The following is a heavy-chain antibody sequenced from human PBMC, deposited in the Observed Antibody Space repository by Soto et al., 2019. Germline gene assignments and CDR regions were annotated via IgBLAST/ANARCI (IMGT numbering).Heavy chain of an antibody. Sequence: PGGSLXLSCAASGFTFSSYGMHWVRQAPGKGLEWVAVIWYDGSNKYYADSVKGRFTISRDNSKNTLYLQMNSLRAEDTAVYYCARGIAVAGRYYYGMDVWGQGTTVTVSS. CDR2: IWYDGSNK. V-gene: IGHV3-33*01. D-gene: IGHD6-19*01. J-gene: IGHJ6*02. CDR3: ARGIAVAGRYYYGMDV. CDR1: GFTFSSYG.